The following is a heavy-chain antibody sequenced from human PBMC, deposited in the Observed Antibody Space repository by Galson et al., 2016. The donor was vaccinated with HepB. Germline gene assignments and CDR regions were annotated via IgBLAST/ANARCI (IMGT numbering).Heavy chain of an antibody. CDR2: ISFDGSNI. V-gene: IGHV3-30*04. D-gene: IGHD5-18*01. Sequence: SLRLSCAASGFGFSSYAMHWVRQAPGKGLEWLSVISFDGSNIYQADSVKGRFTISRDNAKNSLYLQMNSLRAEDTAVYYCASGYSYGYFYYWGQGTLVTVSS. CDR3: ASGYSYGYFYY. CDR1: GFGFSSYA. J-gene: IGHJ4*02.